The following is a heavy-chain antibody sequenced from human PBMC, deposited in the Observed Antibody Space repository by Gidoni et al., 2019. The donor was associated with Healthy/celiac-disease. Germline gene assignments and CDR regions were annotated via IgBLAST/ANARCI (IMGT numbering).Heavy chain of an antibody. CDR1: GGSISSSSYY. CDR3: ARPRGSGWNNWFDP. D-gene: IGHD6-19*01. V-gene: IGHV4-39*01. J-gene: IGHJ5*02. CDR2: IYYSGST. Sequence: QLQLQESGPGLVKPSETLSLTCTVSGGSISSSSYYWGWIRQPPGKGLEWIGSIYYSGSTYYNPSLKSRVTISVDTSKNQFSLKLSSVTAADTAVDYCARPRGSGWNNWFDPWGQGTLVTVSS.